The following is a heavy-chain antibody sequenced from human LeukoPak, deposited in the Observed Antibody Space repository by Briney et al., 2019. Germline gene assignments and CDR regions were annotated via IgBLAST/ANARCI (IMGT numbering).Heavy chain of an antibody. V-gene: IGHV4-34*12. D-gene: IGHD3-3*01. J-gene: IGHJ5*02. CDR1: GGSFSGYY. CDR2: IIHSGST. Sequence: SETLSLTCAVYGGSFSGYYWSWIRQPPGKGLEWIGEIIHSGSTNYNPSLKSRVTISVDTSKNQFSLRLSSVTAADTAVYYCARNAIRITIFGVVMKPNNWFDPWGQGTLVTVSS. CDR3: ARNAIRITIFGVVMKPNNWFDP.